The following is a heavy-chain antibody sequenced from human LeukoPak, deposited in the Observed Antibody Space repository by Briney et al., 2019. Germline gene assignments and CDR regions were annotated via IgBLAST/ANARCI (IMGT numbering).Heavy chain of an antibody. CDR1: GGTFSSYA. CDR3: ARAGYYYDSSGYYYEAFDI. V-gene: IGHV1-69*06. CDR2: IIPIFGTA. D-gene: IGHD3-22*01. Sequence: SVKVSCKASGGTFSSYAISWVRQAPGQGLEWMGGIIPIFGTANYAQKFQGRVTITADKSTSTAYMELSSLRSEDTAVYYCARAGYYYDSSGYYYEAFDIWGQGTMVTVSS. J-gene: IGHJ3*02.